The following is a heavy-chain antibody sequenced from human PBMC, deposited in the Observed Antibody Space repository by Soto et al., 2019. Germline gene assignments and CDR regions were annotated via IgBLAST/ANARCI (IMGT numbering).Heavy chain of an antibody. CDR1: GFAFSSYW. CDR3: AREERSTVF. J-gene: IGHJ4*02. D-gene: IGHD1-26*01. Sequence: PGGSLRLSCAVSGFAFSSYWMSWVRQAPGRGLEWVATIAHDGSEKFYVDSVKGRFTISRDNTKNSLYLQMNSLRAEDTAVYYCAREERSTVFWGKAPLVTVSS. CDR2: IAHDGSEK. V-gene: IGHV3-7*01.